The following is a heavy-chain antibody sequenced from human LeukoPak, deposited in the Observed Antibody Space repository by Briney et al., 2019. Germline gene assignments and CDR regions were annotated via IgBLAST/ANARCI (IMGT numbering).Heavy chain of an antibody. CDR2: ISGSDGST. CDR1: GFTFSYYA. J-gene: IGHJ4*02. V-gene: IGHV3-23*01. CDR3: AKDVLLWFW. Sequence: PGGSLRLSCAASGFTFSYYAMSWVRQAPGKGLEWVSGISGSDGSTYYADSVKGRFTISRDNSKNTLYLQMNSLRAEDTAIYYCAKDVLLWFWWGQGTLVTVSS. D-gene: IGHD3-10*01.